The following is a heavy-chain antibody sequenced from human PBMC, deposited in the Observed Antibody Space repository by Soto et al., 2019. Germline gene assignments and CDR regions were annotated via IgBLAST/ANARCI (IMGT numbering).Heavy chain of an antibody. CDR2: ISYDGSNK. V-gene: IGHV3-30-3*01. D-gene: IGHD2-2*01. CDR1: GFTFSSYA. CDR3: ARVRVSYQLLSYYYYGMDV. Sequence: LRLSCAASGFTFSSYAMHWVRQAPGKGLEWVAVISYDGSNKYYADSVKGRFTISRDNSKNTLYLQMNSLRAEDTAVYYCARVRVSYQLLSYYYYGMDVWGQGTTVTVSS. J-gene: IGHJ6*02.